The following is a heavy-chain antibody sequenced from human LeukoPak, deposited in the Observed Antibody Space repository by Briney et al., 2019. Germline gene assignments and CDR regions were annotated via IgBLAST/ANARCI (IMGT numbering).Heavy chain of an antibody. CDR1: GFSFSTYA. CDR3: VKESPYPVGGTSRIYYFDN. V-gene: IGHV3-23*01. J-gene: IGHJ4*02. Sequence: GGSLRPSCAASGFSFSTYAMGSVRQAPGKGLEWVSAINGPGTTFSADFWKGRFSVCRDISKNTLSLEMNSLRADDTAVYYCVKESPYPVGGTSRIYYFDNWGQGTLVTVSS. CDR2: INGPGTT. D-gene: IGHD1-26*01.